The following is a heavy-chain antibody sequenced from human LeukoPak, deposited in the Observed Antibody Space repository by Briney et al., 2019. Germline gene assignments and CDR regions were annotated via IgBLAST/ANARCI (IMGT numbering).Heavy chain of an antibody. V-gene: IGHV3-66*01. J-gene: IGHJ4*02. D-gene: IGHD5-24*01. CDR2: IYSGGST. Sequence: GGSLRLSCTASGFTVSSNYMSWVRQAPGKGLEWVSVIYSGGSTYYADSVKGRFTISRDNSKNTLYLQMNSLRAEDTAVYHCAREGMDTSLYYWGQGTLVTVSS. CDR1: GFTVSSNY. CDR3: AREGMDTSLYY.